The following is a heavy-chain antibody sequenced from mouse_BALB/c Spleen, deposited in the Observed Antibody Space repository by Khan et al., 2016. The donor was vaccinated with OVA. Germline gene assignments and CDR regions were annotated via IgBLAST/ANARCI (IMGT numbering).Heavy chain of an antibody. Sequence: QVQLQQPGAELAKPGASVKISCKASGYSFTTYWMPWVKQRPGQGLEWIGYINPSTGYTDYNQKFKDKATLTADKSSSTAYMELSSLTSDDSAVYYCGRGGHYGAWFTYWGQGTLVTVSA. CDR2: INPSTGYT. V-gene: IGHV1-7*01. CDR3: GRGGHYGAWFTY. J-gene: IGHJ3*01. CDR1: GYSFTTYW. D-gene: IGHD2-1*01.